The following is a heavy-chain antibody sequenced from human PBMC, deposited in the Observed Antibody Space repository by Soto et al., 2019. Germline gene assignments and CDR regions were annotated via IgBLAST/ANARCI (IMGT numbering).Heavy chain of an antibody. CDR1: GYTITSYD. Sequence: ASVKVSCKACGYTITSYDINGVRQATGQGLEWMGWMNPNSGNTGYAQKVQGRVTMTRNTSISTAYMELSSLRSEDTAVYYCARGMSVLMVYAVYYYYYGMDVWGQGTTVTVSS. J-gene: IGHJ6*02. CDR2: MNPNSGNT. CDR3: ARGMSVLMVYAVYYYYYGMDV. V-gene: IGHV1-8*01. D-gene: IGHD2-8*01.